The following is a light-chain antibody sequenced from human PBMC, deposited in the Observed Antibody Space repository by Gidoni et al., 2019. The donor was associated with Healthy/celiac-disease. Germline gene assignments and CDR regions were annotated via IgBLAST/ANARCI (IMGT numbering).Light chain of an antibody. CDR3: MQALQTIT. J-gene: IGKJ5*01. CDR1: QSLLQSNGYNY. V-gene: IGKV2-28*01. Sequence: DIVMPQSPLSLPVTPGAPASMPCRSIQSLLQSNGYNYLAWYLQKPGQSRQLLIYLGSNRASGVPDRFSGSGAGTDSTLKISRVEAEDVGVYYCMQALQTITFGQGTRLEIK. CDR2: LGS.